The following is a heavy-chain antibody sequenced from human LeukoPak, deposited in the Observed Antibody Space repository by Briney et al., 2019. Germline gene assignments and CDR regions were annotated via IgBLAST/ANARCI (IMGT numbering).Heavy chain of an antibody. CDR2: IYYSGST. J-gene: IGHJ5*02. Sequence: SETLSLTCTVSGGSISSGGYYWSWIRQHPGKGLEWLGYIYYSGSTYYNPSLKSRVTISVDTSKNQFSLKLSSVTAADTAVYYCARDVVVVPAASNWFDPGAKEPLVTVSS. CDR1: GGSISSGGYY. CDR3: ARDVVVVPAASNWFDP. V-gene: IGHV4-31*03. D-gene: IGHD2-2*01.